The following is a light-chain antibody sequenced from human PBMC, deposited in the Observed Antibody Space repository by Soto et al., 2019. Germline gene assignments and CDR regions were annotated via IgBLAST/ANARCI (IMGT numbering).Light chain of an antibody. CDR3: QQYGGSPPYT. Sequence: EIVLTQSPGTLSLSPGERATLSCRASRSISSTYLAWYQQKPGQAPRLLIYGASSRATGILDRFSGSGSGTAFTLTISRLEPEDFAVYYCQQYGGSPPYTFGQGTKLEIK. J-gene: IGKJ2*01. CDR2: GAS. V-gene: IGKV3-20*01. CDR1: RSISSTY.